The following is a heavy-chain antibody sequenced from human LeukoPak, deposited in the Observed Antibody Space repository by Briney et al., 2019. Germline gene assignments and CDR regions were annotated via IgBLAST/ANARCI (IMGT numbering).Heavy chain of an antibody. CDR2: ISSSSSTI. J-gene: IGHJ4*02. D-gene: IGHD4-17*01. CDR3: ARDKRDYVDLFDY. V-gene: IGHV3-48*01. CDR1: GFTFSSYS. Sequence: GGSLGLSCAASGFTFSSYSMNWVRQAPGKGLEWVSYISSSSSTIYYADSVKGRFTISRDNAKNSLYLQMNSLRAEDTAVYYCARDKRDYVDLFDYWGQGTLVTVSS.